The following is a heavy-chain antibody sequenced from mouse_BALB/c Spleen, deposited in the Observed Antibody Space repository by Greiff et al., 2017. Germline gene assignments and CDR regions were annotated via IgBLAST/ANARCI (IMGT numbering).Heavy chain of an antibody. CDR3: AREGYSGNYPWFAY. D-gene: IGHD2-1*01. V-gene: IGHV5-4*02. CDR2: ISDGGSYT. Sequence: EVKLMESGGGLVKPGGSLKLSCAASGFTFSDYYMYWVRQTPEKRLEWVATISDGGSYTYYPDSVKGRFTISRDNAKNNLYLQMSSLKSEDTAMYYCAREGYSGNYPWFAYWGQGTLVTVSA. J-gene: IGHJ3*01. CDR1: GFTFSDYY.